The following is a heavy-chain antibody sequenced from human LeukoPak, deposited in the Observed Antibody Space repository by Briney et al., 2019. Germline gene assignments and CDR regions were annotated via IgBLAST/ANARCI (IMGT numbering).Heavy chain of an antibody. CDR3: ARGAPTYSSGWSNWFDP. Sequence: ASVKVSCKASGYTFTSYYMHWVRQAPGQGLEWMGIINPNGGSTSYAQKFQGRVTMTRDTSTSTVYMELSSLRSEDTAVYYCARGAPTYSSGWSNWFDPWGQGTLVTVSS. J-gene: IGHJ5*02. D-gene: IGHD6-19*01. CDR1: GYTFTSYY. V-gene: IGHV1-46*01. CDR2: INPNGGST.